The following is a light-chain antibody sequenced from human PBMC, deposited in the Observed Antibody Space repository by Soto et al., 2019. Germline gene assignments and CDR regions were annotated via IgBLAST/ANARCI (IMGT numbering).Light chain of an antibody. Sequence: SYELTQPPSVSVSPGQTASITCSGDKLGDKYACWYQQKPGQSPVLVIYQDTKRPSGIPERFFGSNSGNTATLTISWTQAMDEADYYCQAWDSSTVVFGGGTKLTVL. CDR3: QAWDSSTVV. CDR1: KLGDKY. V-gene: IGLV3-1*01. CDR2: QDT. J-gene: IGLJ2*01.